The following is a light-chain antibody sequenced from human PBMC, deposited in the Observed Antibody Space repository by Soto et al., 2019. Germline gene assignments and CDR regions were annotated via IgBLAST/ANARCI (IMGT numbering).Light chain of an antibody. V-gene: IGLV3-1*01. CDR3: QAWDSSTEV. CDR1: KLGNKY. CDR2: EDN. J-gene: IGLJ2*01. Sequence: SYELTQPPSVSVSPGQTASITCSGDKLGNKYVCWYQQKPGQSPVLVIYEDNKRPSRISERFSGSNSGNTATLTISGTQAVDEADYFCQAWDSSTEVFGGGTKLTVL.